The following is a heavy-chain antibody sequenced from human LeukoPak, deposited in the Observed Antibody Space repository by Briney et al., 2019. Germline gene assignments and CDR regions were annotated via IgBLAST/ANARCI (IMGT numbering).Heavy chain of an antibody. CDR3: AREDYGDYGGVSFDP. CDR2: IYYSGST. J-gene: IGHJ5*02. CDR1: GGSISSYY. Sequence: SETLSLTCTVSGGSISSYYWSWIRQPPGKGLEWIGDIYYSGSTNYNPSLKSRVTISVDTSKNQFSLKLSSVTAADTAVYYCAREDYGDYGGVSFDPWGQGTLVTVSS. D-gene: IGHD4-17*01. V-gene: IGHV4-59*01.